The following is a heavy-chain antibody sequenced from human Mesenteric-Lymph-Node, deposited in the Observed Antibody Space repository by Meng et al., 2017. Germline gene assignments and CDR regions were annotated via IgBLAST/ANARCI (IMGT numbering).Heavy chain of an antibody. CDR1: GGSFSYYY. CDR2: INHSGST. Sequence: QVQLQQWGAGLLKPSETLSLTCAVYGGSFSYYYWSWIRQPPGKGLEWIGEINHSGSTNYNPSLKSRVTISIDTSKNQFSLNLSSVTAADTAVYYCARGFNRAPFPYWGQGTLVTVSS. V-gene: IGHV4-34*01. CDR3: ARGFNRAPFPY. D-gene: IGHD1-14*01. J-gene: IGHJ4*02.